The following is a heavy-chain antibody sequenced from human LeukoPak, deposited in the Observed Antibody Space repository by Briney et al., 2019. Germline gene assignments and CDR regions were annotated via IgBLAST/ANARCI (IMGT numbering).Heavy chain of an antibody. Sequence: PGGSLRLSCAASGFTFSSYSMNWVRQAPGKGLEWVSSISSSSSYIYYADSVKGRFTISRDNAKNSLYLQMNSLRAEDTAVYYCARVGYYDILTGYYAPAYYFDYWGQGTLVTVSS. V-gene: IGHV3-21*01. CDR1: GFTFSSYS. J-gene: IGHJ4*02. D-gene: IGHD3-9*01. CDR3: ARVGYYDILTGYYAPAYYFDY. CDR2: ISSSSSYI.